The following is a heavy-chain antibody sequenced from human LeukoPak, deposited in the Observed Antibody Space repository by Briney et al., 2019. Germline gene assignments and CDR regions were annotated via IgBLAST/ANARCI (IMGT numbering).Heavy chain of an antibody. D-gene: IGHD1-26*01. CDR1: GFTFSSYS. CDR3: VRDSGSYDY. J-gene: IGHJ4*02. Sequence: PGGSLRLSCAASGFTFSSYSMNWVRQAPGKGLEYVSVISSNGGITYYADSVKGRFTISRDNSKNTLYLQMGSLRPEDMAVYYCVRDSGSYDYWGQGTLVTVSS. CDR2: ISSNGGIT. V-gene: IGHV3-64*02.